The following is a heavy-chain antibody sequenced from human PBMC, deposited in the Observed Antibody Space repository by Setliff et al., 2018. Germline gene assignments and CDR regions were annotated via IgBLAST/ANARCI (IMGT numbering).Heavy chain of an antibody. Sequence: SETLSLTCSVSGGSISSGGFYWSWIRQSAGSGLEWIGHFHTGGATDYNLSLKSRVTISLDSSKNQFSLRLTSVTAADAAVYFCAGESATIGEFPLYYFDKWGQGIPVTVSS. CDR2: FHTGGAT. CDR3: AGESATIGEFPLYYFDK. D-gene: IGHD3-10*01. CDR1: GGSISSGGFY. J-gene: IGHJ4*02. V-gene: IGHV4-61*09.